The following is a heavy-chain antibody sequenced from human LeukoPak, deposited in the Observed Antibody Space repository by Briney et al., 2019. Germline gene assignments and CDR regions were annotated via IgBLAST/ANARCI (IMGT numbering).Heavy chain of an antibody. Sequence: PGGSLRLSCAASGFSLSNHWVTWVRQAPGKGPEWVAHINVGGSEKDFLDSVRGRFTISRDNSKNSVYLQMNTLRVEDTAVYHCARGHYGLDVWGQGTTVTVSS. CDR1: GFSLSNHW. CDR3: ARGHYGLDV. J-gene: IGHJ6*02. CDR2: INVGGSEK. V-gene: IGHV3-7*01.